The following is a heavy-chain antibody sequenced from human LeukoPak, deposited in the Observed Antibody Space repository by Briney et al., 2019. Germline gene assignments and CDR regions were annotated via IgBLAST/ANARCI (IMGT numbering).Heavy chain of an antibody. CDR1: GGTFSSYA. CDR3: ARDHIAVAGYYYYGMDV. CDR2: IIPILGIA. Sequence: ASVTVSCKASGGTFSSYAISWVRQAPGQGLEWMGRIIPILGIANYAQKFQGRVTITADKSTSTAYMELSSLRSEDTAVYYCARDHIAVAGYYYYGMDVWGQGTTVTVSS. J-gene: IGHJ6*02. V-gene: IGHV1-69*04. D-gene: IGHD6-19*01.